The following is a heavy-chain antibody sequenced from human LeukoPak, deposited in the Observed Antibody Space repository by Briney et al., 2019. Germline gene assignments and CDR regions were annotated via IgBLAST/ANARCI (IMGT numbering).Heavy chain of an antibody. J-gene: IGHJ3*02. Sequence: ASVKVSCKASGYTFTSYDINWVRQATRQGLEWMGWMNPNSGNTGYAQKFQGRVAMTRNTSISTAYMELSSLRSEDTAVYYCARGGGYYDILTGYPDAFDIWGQGTMVTVSS. D-gene: IGHD3-9*01. CDR1: GYTFTSYD. CDR3: ARGGGYYDILTGYPDAFDI. CDR2: MNPNSGNT. V-gene: IGHV1-8*01.